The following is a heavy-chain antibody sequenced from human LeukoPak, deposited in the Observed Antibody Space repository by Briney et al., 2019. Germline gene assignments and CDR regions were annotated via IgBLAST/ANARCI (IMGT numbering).Heavy chain of an antibody. J-gene: IGHJ4*02. D-gene: IGHD3-10*01. V-gene: IGHV4-34*01. CDR3: ARPIDYYGSGSYYEVYFDY. Sequence: NPSETLSLTCAVYGGSLSGYYWSWIRQPPGKGLEWIGEINHSGSTNYNPSLKSRVTISVDTSKNQLSLKLSSVTAADTAVYYCARPIDYYGSGSYYEVYFDYWGQGTLVTVSS. CDR1: GGSLSGYY. CDR2: INHSGST.